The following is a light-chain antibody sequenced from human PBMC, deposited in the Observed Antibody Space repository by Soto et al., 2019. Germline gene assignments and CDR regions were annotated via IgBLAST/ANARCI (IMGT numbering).Light chain of an antibody. J-gene: IGKJ4*01. Sequence: QETLYPSALSGSXRERVTITCVARHIISSYLYWYQQKPGQAPKLLIYAASSLQSGLPSRFSGSGSGTDFTLTISSLHPEDFARYYCPHSYSPPLTVAGGTKVDIK. CDR2: AAS. V-gene: IGKV1-39*01. CDR3: PHSYSPPLT. CDR1: HIISSY.